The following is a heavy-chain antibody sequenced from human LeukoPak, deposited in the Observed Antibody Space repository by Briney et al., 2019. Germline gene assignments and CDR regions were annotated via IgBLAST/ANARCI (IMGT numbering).Heavy chain of an antibody. J-gene: IGHJ5*02. CDR3: TRGGYIGGADSRFDP. V-gene: IGHV1-2*02. D-gene: IGHD2-21*01. Sequence: GASVKVSCKASGYTFTGYYMHWVRQAPGQGLEWMGWINPNSGGTKTAQKFQGRVTLTRDTSINTAYMELGGLRSADTAVYHCTRGGYIGGADSRFDPWGQGTLVTVSS. CDR2: INPNSGGT. CDR1: GYTFTGYY.